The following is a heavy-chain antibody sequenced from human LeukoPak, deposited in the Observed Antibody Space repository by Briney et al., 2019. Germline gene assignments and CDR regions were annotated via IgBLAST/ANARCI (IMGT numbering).Heavy chain of an antibody. CDR1: GFTFDDYG. V-gene: IGHV3-20*04. Sequence: GGSLRLSCAASGFTFDDYGMSWVRQAPGKGLEWVSGINWNGGSTGYADSVKGRFTISRDYSKNTLDLQMNSLRVEDTAIYYCAKGPQLGSAYHPDYWGQGTLVTVSS. CDR2: INWNGGST. CDR3: AKGPQLGSAYHPDY. J-gene: IGHJ4*02. D-gene: IGHD3-16*01.